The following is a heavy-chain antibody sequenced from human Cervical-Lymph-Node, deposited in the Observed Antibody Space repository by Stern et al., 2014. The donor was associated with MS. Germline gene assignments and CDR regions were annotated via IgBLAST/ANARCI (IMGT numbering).Heavy chain of an antibody. D-gene: IGHD6-13*01. CDR2: IYWDDDE. CDR3: AREIAAVVPFDY. Sequence: QITLKESGPTLVKPTQTLTLTCTFSGFSLNSSGVGWGWIRQAPGKDLEGLALIYWDDDERYSPPLRSILTITKDTSKNQVVLTMTDMDPVDTATYYCAREIAAVVPFDYWGQGTLVTVSS. J-gene: IGHJ4*02. CDR1: GFSLNSSGVG. V-gene: IGHV2-5*02.